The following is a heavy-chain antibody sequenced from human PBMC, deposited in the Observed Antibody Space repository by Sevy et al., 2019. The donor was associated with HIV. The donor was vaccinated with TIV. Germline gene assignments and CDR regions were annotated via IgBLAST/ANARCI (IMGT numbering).Heavy chain of an antibody. V-gene: IGHV3-23*01. Sequence: GGSLRLSCAVSGFSFDSYGMTWVRQAPGKGLEWVSAISGSGTRTYYAVSVKCRFIISRDNSKNTLDLQMNSLRAEDTDLYYCGKGGDGHYDPDEISYYFYYYIMDVWGKGTTVTVSS. CDR1: GFSFDSYG. D-gene: IGHD3-22*01. CDR2: ISGSGTRT. J-gene: IGHJ6*03. CDR3: GKGGDGHYDPDEISYYFYYYIMDV.